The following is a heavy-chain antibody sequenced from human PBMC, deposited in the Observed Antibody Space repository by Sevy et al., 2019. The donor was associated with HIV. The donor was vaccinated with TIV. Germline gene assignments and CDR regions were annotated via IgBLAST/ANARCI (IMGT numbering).Heavy chain of an antibody. CDR3: ARDITGTKNWFDP. V-gene: IGHV4-30-2*01. D-gene: IGHD1-20*01. CDR2: IYYGGST. Sequence: SETLSLTCTVSGGSISSGAYSWYWIRQPPGKGLEWLGNIYYGGSTYSNPSLNSRVTMSIDSSKNQFFLKLSSVTAADTAVYYCARDITGTKNWFDPWGQGTLVTVSS. CDR1: GGSISSGAYS. J-gene: IGHJ5*02.